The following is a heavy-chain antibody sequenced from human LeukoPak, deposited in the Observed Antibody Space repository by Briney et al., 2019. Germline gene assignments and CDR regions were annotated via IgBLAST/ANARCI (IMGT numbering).Heavy chain of an antibody. CDR2: IKQDGSEK. D-gene: IGHD3-22*01. CDR3: ARRLYYYDSSGYYYHDAFDI. V-gene: IGHV3-7*01. Sequence: PGGSLRLSCAASGFTFSIYGMHWVRQAPGKGLEWVANIKQDGSEKYYVDSVKGRFTISRDNAKNSLYLQMNSLRAEDTAVYYCARRLYYYDSSGYYYHDAFDIWGQGTMVTVSS. CDR1: GFTFSIYG. J-gene: IGHJ3*02.